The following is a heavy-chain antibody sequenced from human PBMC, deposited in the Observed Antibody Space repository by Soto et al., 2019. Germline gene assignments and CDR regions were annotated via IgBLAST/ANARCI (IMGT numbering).Heavy chain of an antibody. CDR2: ISGSGGST. Sequence: GGSLRLSCAASGFTFSSYAMSWVRQAPGKGLEWVSAISGSGGSTYYADSVKGRFTISRDNSKNTLYLQMNSLRAEDTAVYYCAKTPYCTNDVCYAFWYWGQGTLVTVSS. D-gene: IGHD2-8*01. CDR3: AKTPYCTNDVCYAFWY. CDR1: GFTFSSYA. J-gene: IGHJ4*02. V-gene: IGHV3-23*01.